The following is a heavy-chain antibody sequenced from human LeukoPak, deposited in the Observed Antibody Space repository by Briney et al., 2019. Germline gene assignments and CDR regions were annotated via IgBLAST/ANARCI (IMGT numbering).Heavy chain of an antibody. V-gene: IGHV3-23*01. CDR3: AKATTVVTLDDAFDL. CDR2: ISGSGGST. D-gene: IGHD4-23*01. Sequence: GGSLRLSCAASGFPFSTYAMSWVRQAPGKGLEWVSTISGSGGSTYYADSVQGRFTISRDSSKSTFYLQMNSLRAEDTAVYYCAKATTVVTLDDAFDLWGQGTLVTVSS. J-gene: IGHJ3*01. CDR1: GFPFSTYA.